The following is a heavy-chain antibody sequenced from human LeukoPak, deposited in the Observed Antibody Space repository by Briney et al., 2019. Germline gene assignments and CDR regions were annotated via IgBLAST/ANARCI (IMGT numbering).Heavy chain of an antibody. CDR3: ATDIPRRVRGVVYSSFGMDV. D-gene: IGHD3-10*01. J-gene: IGHJ6*02. V-gene: IGHV1-24*01. Sequence: GXFDPEDGETIYAQKFQGRVTLAEDTSTDTAYMELSSLRSEDTAAYYCATDIPRRVRGVVYSSFGMDVWGQGTTVTVSS. CDR2: FDPEDGET.